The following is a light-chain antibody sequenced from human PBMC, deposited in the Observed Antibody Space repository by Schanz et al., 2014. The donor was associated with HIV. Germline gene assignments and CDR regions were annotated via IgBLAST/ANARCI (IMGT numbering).Light chain of an antibody. Sequence: EIVLTQSPGTLSLSPGERATLSCRASQSVSGFLAWYQQKPGQAPRLLIYGASSRATGVPARFSGSGSGTDFTLTISNLEPEDFAVYHCQQRSKLLTFGGGTRVEIK. CDR3: QQRSKLLT. J-gene: IGKJ4*01. V-gene: IGKV3-11*01. CDR2: GAS. CDR1: QSVSGF.